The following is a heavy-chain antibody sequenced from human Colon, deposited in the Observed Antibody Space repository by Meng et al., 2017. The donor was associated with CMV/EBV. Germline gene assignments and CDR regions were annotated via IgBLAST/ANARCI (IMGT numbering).Heavy chain of an antibody. J-gene: IGHJ6*02. CDR3: AHSTKEDYDLWSGYFGYGMDV. CDR1: GFTFSSHE. D-gene: IGHD3-3*01. V-gene: IGHV3-48*03. Sequence: GESLKISCVASGFTFSSHEMNWVRQAPGKGLEWISYIRNSGSIIYSADSVKGRFTVSRDNAKNSMYLQMNGLRVEDTGVYYCAHSTKEDYDLWSGYFGYGMDVWGQGTTVTVSS. CDR2: IRNSGSII.